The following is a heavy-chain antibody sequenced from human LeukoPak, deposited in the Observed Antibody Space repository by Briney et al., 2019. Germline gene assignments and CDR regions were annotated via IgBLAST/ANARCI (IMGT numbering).Heavy chain of an antibody. CDR2: MNPNSGNT. D-gene: IGHD6-13*01. J-gene: IGHJ4*02. V-gene: IGHV1-8*01. CDR1: GYTFTSYD. Sequence: GASVKVSCKASGYTFTSYDFNGVRQATGQGLEWMGWMNPNSGNTGYAQKFQGRVTMTRNTSISTAYMELSSLRSEDMAVYYCARARGIGSSWQYYLAYWGQGTLVTVSS. CDR3: ARARGIGSSWQYYLAY.